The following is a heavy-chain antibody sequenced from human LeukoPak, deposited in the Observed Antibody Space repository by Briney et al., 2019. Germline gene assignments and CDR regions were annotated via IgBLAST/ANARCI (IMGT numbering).Heavy chain of an antibody. Sequence: PSETLSLTCTVSGGSISSSSYYWGWIRQPPGKGLEWIGSIYYSGSTYYNPSLKSRVTISVDTSKNQFSLRLSSVTAADTAVYYCARDPGYSSGWTYNWFDPWGQGTLVTVSS. CDR2: IYYSGST. CDR1: GGSISSSSYY. D-gene: IGHD6-19*01. J-gene: IGHJ5*02. V-gene: IGHV4-39*07. CDR3: ARDPGYSSGWTYNWFDP.